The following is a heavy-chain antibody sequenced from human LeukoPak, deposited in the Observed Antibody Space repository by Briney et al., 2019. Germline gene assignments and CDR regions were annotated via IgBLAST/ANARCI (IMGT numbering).Heavy chain of an antibody. J-gene: IGHJ4*02. Sequence: GGALRLSFAAPGFTFSSYSMHWVRPAPGKGLEWVAVISYDGSNTYYADSVKGRFTISRDNSKNTLYLQMNSLRAEDTAVYYCARDRGAAAGTGDYWGQGTLVTVSS. CDR1: GFTFSSYS. D-gene: IGHD6-13*01. CDR3: ARDRGAAAGTGDY. CDR2: ISYDGSNT. V-gene: IGHV3-30-3*01.